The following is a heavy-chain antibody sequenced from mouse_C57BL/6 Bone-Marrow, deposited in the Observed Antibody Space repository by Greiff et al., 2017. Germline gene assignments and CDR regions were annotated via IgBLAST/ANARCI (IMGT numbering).Heavy chain of an antibody. CDR2: IYPGSGST. Sequence: VQLQQSGAELVKPGASVKMSCKASGYTFTSYWITWVKQRPGKGLEWIGDIYPGSGSTNYNEKFKSKATMTVDTSSSTAYMQLSSLTSEAAAVYYCGRELEYADEAYWGQGTLVTVSA. CDR3: GRELEYADEAY. V-gene: IGHV1-55*01. CDR1: GYTFTSYW. J-gene: IGHJ3*01. D-gene: IGHD1-3*01.